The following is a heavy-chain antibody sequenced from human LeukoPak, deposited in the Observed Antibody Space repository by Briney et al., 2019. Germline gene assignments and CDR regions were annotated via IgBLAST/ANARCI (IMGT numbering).Heavy chain of an antibody. CDR3: AGERGEEYSSGWYKTNYFYN. V-gene: IGHV4-39*07. J-gene: IGHJ4*02. D-gene: IGHD6-19*01. CDR1: GGSISNSLYY. CDR2: ITYSGRS. Sequence: SETLSLTCTVSGGSISNSLYYWDWIRQPPGKGLEWIGSITYSGRSYSNPSLESRVAISADMSKNQISLKLTSVTGADTAVYYCAGERGEEYSSGWYKTNYFYNWGQGIRVTVSS.